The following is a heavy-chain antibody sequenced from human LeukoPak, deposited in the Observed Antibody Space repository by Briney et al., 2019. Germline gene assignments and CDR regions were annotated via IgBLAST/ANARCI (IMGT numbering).Heavy chain of an antibody. V-gene: IGHV3-15*01. CDR2: IKSKTDGGTT. Sequence: PGGSLRLSCEVSGLTFSNAWMTWVPQAPGKGLEWVGRIKSKTDGGTTDYAAPVKGRFTISRDDSKHMLYLQMNSLKTEDTAVYYCTTRAQFVAVAGTDYFDYWGQGTLVTVSS. CDR3: TTRAQFVAVAGTDYFDY. J-gene: IGHJ4*02. D-gene: IGHD6-19*01. CDR1: GLTFSNAW.